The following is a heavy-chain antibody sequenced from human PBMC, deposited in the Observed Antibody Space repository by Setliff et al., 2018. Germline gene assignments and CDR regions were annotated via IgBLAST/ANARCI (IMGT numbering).Heavy chain of an antibody. CDR1: GGSIINSYY. Sequence: SETLSLTCTVSGGSIINSYYWSWIRQPAGKGLEWIGRISTRGNTNYNPSLKSRVTVSLDTSKNQFSLKLTSMTAADTAVYYCARDQWVRSPPLYFSYSMDVWGQGTTVTVSS. V-gene: IGHV4-4*07. J-gene: IGHJ6*02. CDR2: ISTRGNT. CDR3: ARDQWVRSPPLYFSYSMDV. D-gene: IGHD5-12*01.